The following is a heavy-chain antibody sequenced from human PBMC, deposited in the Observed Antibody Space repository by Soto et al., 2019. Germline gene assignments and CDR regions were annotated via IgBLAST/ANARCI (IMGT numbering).Heavy chain of an antibody. J-gene: IGHJ5*02. CDR2: IYYSGST. V-gene: IGHV4-59*01. CDR1: GGSISSYY. Sequence: SETLSLTCTVSGGSISSYYWSWIRQPPGKGLEWIGYIYYSGSTNYNPSLKSRVTISVETSKNQFSLKLSSVTAADTAVYYCARGTYYDFWSGYPPRVSWFDPWGQGTLVTVSS. D-gene: IGHD3-3*01. CDR3: ARGTYYDFWSGYPPRVSWFDP.